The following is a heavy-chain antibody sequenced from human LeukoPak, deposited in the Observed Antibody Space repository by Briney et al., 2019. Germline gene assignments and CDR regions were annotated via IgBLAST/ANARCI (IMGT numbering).Heavy chain of an antibody. J-gene: IGHJ4*02. Sequence: PGGSLRLSCAASGFTFSGSAMHWVRQASGKGLEWVGRIRSKANSYATAYAASVKGRFTISRDDSKNTAYLQMNSLKAEDTAVYYCTIFGSQWLAEDYWGQGTLVTISS. V-gene: IGHV3-73*01. D-gene: IGHD6-19*01. CDR2: IRSKANSYAT. CDR3: TIFGSQWLAEDY. CDR1: GFTFSGSA.